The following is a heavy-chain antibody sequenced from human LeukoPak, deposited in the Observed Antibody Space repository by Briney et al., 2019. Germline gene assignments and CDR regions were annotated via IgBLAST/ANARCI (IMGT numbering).Heavy chain of an antibody. Sequence: SETLSLTCTVSGPSISSYYWSWIWQPAGKALEWVGRICVTGGPTYNPSLESRVTMSLDTSKNHFSLKLRSVTAADTAVYYCARDSGTTGEVKFDPWGQGTLVTVSS. D-gene: IGHD1-7*01. CDR3: ARDSGTTGEVKFDP. CDR1: GPSISSYY. V-gene: IGHV4-4*07. CDR2: ICVTGGP. J-gene: IGHJ5*02.